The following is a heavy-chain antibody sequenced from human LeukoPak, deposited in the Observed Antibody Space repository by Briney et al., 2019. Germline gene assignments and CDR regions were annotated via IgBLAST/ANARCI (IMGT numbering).Heavy chain of an antibody. J-gene: IGHJ5*02. CDR2: ISGSGGST. CDR3: AKDLRQWLVNWFDP. Sequence: GGSLRLSCAASGFTFSSYSMNWVRQAPGKGLEWVSAISGSGGSTYYADSVKGRFTISRDNSKNTLYLQMNSLRAEDTAVYYCAKDLRQWLVNWFDPWGQGTLVTVSS. D-gene: IGHD6-19*01. CDR1: GFTFSSYS. V-gene: IGHV3-23*01.